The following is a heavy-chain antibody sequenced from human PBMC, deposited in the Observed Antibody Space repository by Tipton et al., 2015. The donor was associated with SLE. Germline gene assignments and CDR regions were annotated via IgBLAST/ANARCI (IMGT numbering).Heavy chain of an antibody. CDR1: GFTFSNYW. CDR2: INTDETII. J-gene: IGHJ4*02. CDR3: ARGSVGDSKDY. V-gene: IGHV3-74*01. D-gene: IGHD2-21*02. Sequence: SLRLSCAASGFTFSNYWMHWVRRAPGKGLVWVARINTDETIINYADSVKGRFTISRDNAKTRLYLQMNSLRAEDTAVYYCARGSVGDSKDYWGQGTLVTVSS.